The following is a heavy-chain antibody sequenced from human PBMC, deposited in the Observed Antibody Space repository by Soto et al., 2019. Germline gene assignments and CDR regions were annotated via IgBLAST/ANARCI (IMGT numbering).Heavy chain of an antibody. V-gene: IGHV2-5*02. J-gene: IGHJ5*02. CDR2: IYWDDDK. Sequence: QITLTESGPTLVKPTQTLTLTCTYSGFSLSTTGVGVGWIRQPPGKALEWLAVIYWDDDKRYSPSLRSRLTITRVTSKIQVGLTMTNMDPVDTATYYCVHRLGPYFSYPWGQGTLVTVSS. CDR1: GFSLSTTGVG. D-gene: IGHD2-15*01. CDR3: VHRLGPYFSYP.